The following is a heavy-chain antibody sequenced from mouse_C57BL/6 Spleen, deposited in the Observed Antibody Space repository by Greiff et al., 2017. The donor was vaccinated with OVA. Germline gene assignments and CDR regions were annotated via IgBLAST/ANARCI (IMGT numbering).Heavy chain of an antibody. CDR3: TRPGGSPFAY. D-gene: IGHD1-1*02. J-gene: IGHJ3*01. Sequence: EVQLVESGGGLVQPGGSMKLSCAASGFTFSDAWMDWVRQSPEKGLEWVAEIRHKANNHATYYAESVKGRFTISRDDSKSSVYLQMNSLRAEDTGIYYCTRPGGSPFAYWGQGTLVTVSA. V-gene: IGHV6-6*01. CDR2: IRHKANNHAT. CDR1: GFTFSDAW.